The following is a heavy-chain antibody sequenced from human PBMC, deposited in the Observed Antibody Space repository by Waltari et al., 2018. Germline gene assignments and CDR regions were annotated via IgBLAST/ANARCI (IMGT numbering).Heavy chain of an antibody. V-gene: IGHV1-69*12. CDR1: GGTLSGYS. J-gene: IGHJ6*04. D-gene: IGHD3-16*01. CDR2: LVTILGKI. Sequence: QVQLVQSGAEVKKTGSSVKVSCKAYGGTLSGYSIAWVRPAPGHGREGVGGLVTILGKIDLAQKCQGRVSMTAGESTYTAYMELSSVTNEDTGVYYCARGEYSFAWGCSWDVWGKGTTVTVSS. CDR3: ARGEYSFAWGCSWDV.